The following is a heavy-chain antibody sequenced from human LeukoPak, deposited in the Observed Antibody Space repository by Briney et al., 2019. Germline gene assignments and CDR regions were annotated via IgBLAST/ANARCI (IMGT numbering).Heavy chain of an antibody. V-gene: IGHV3-23*01. CDR1: GFTFSSYE. CDR3: ARAPPWFGDKHCGLDV. Sequence: GGSLRLSCAASGFTFSSYEMNWVRQAPGKGLEWVSSISSRDTTTNYADSVKGRFTISRDGSKNTLYLHLNSLRAEDTAVYYCARAPPWFGDKHCGLDVWGQGTTVTVSS. J-gene: IGHJ6*02. CDR2: ISSRDTTT. D-gene: IGHD3-10*01.